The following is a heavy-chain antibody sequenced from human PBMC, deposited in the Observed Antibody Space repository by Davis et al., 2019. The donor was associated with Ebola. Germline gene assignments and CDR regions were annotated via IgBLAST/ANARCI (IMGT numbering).Heavy chain of an antibody. J-gene: IGHJ4*02. CDR2: IIPILGIA. Sequence: AASVKVSCKASGGTFSSYAISWVRQAPGQGLEWMGRIIPILGIANYAQKFQGRVTITADKSTSTAYMELSSLRSEDTAVYYCARSQHRYIAVAGLDYWGQGTLVTVSS. D-gene: IGHD6-19*01. CDR1: GGTFSSYA. CDR3: ARSQHRYIAVAGLDY. V-gene: IGHV1-69*04.